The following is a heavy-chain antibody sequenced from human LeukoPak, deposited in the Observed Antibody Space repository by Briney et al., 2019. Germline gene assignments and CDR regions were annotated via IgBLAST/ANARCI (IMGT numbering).Heavy chain of an antibody. J-gene: IGHJ4*02. D-gene: IGHD6-19*01. CDR1: GFTFSSYA. CDR2: ISGSGGST. CDR3: AKVMLRIAVFCYFDF. V-gene: IGHV3-23*01. Sequence: GGSLRLSCAASGFTFSSYAMTWARQAPGKVLEWFSSISGSGGSTYYAGAVEGRFPISGDNSENTLYLEMHSLRGEDAGVYYCAKVMLRIAVFCYFDFGGGGPVVSVPS.